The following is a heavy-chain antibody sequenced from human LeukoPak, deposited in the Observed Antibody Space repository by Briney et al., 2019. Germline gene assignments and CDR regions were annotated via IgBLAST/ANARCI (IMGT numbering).Heavy chain of an antibody. CDR3: AREGDGDYEGYYYGMDV. V-gene: IGHV1-8*01. CDR1: GYTFTSYD. Sequence: ASVKVSCKASGYTFTSYDINWVRQATGQGLEWMGWMNPNSGNTGYAQKFQGRVTMTRNTSISTAYMELSSLRSEDTAVYYCAREGDGDYEGYYYGMDVWGQGTTVTVSS. D-gene: IGHD4-17*01. CDR2: MNPNSGNT. J-gene: IGHJ6*02.